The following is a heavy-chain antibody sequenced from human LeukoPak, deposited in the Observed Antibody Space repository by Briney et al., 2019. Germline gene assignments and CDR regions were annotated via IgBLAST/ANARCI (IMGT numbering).Heavy chain of an antibody. CDR1: GFTFSNYG. CDR2: IWYDGSNE. CDR3: AKDGAN. V-gene: IGHV3-33*06. J-gene: IGHJ4*02. D-gene: IGHD4/OR15-4a*01. Sequence: GGSLRLSCAASGFTFSNYGMHWVRQAAGKGLEWVAVIWYDGSNEHYTDSVKGRFTISRENSKNTLYLQMNSLRAEDTAVYYCAKDGANWGQGTLVTVSS.